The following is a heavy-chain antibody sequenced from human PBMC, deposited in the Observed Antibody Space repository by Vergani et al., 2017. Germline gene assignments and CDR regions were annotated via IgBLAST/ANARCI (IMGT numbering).Heavy chain of an antibody. CDR1: GGSISSGDYY. CDR2: IYYSGST. CDR3: ARGVGDFDWLPRTYGMDV. J-gene: IGHJ6*02. Sequence: QVQLQESGPGLVKPSQTLSLTCTVSGGSISSGDYYWSWIRQPPGKGLEWIGYIYYSGSTYYNPSLKSRVTISVDTSKDQFSLKLSSVTAADTAVYYCARGVGDFDWLPRTYGMDVWGQGTTVTVSS. V-gene: IGHV4-30-4*01. D-gene: IGHD3-9*01.